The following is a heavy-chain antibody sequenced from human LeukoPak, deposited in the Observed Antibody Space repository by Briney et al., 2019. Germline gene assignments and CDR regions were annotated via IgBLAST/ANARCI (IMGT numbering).Heavy chain of an antibody. CDR2: IYYSGST. CDR1: GGSISSYY. J-gene: IGHJ6*02. Sequence: SETLSLTCTVPGGSISSYYWSWIRQPPGKGLEWIGYIYYSGSTNYNPSLKSRVTISVDTSKDQFSLKLSSVTAADTAVYYCARDQWAYYYGSGSHIYYYYYGMDVWGQGTTVTVSS. V-gene: IGHV4-59*01. D-gene: IGHD3-10*01. CDR3: ARDQWAYYYGSGSHIYYYYYGMDV.